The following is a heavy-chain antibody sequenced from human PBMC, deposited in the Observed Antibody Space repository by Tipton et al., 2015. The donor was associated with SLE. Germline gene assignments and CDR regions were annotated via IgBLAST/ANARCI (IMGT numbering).Heavy chain of an antibody. CDR1: GGSFSGYY. J-gene: IGHJ4*02. CDR3: ARDPSSVGDY. V-gene: IGHV4-34*01. D-gene: IGHD1-26*01. Sequence: TLSLTCAVYGGSFSGYYWSWIRQSPGKGLEWIGSIYYSGSTYYNPSLKSRVTISVDTSKNQFSLKLSSVTAADTAVYYCARDPSSVGDYWGQGTLVTVSS. CDR2: IYYSGST.